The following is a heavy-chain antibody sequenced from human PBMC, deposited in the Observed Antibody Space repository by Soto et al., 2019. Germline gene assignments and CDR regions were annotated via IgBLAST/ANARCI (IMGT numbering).Heavy chain of an antibody. V-gene: IGHV1-69*13. CDR2: IIPRFGTA. J-gene: IGHJ4*02. CDR3: ARVEGKDGYNFDCYFDY. D-gene: IGHD3-9*01. Sequence: ASVKVSCKASAGTFSSYAISCVRQAPGQGPEWMGGIIPRFGTANYAQKFQDRVTVTADESTSTAYMELSSLRSEDTAVYYCARVEGKDGYNFDCYFDYWGQGTLVTV. CDR1: AGTFSSYA.